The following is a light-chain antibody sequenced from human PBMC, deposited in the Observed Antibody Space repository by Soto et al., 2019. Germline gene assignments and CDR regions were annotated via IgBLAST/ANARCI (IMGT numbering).Light chain of an antibody. CDR2: EHN. J-gene: IGLJ2*01. CDR1: ISNIGVNY. V-gene: IGLV1-51*01. Sequence: QSVLTQPPSVSAAPGLKVTISCSGSISNIGVNYVYWYQQVPGTAPKLLIYEHNKRPSGIPDRFSGSTSGTSATLGITGHQTGDEGDYYCATSDSNCRAVVFGGGPKVTVL. CDR3: ATSDSNCRAVV.